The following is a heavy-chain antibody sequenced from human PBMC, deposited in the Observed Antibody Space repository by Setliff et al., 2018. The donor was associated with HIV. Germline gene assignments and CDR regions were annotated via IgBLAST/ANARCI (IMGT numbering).Heavy chain of an antibody. CDR2: IHHSGSS. CDR3: ARVPTNPDFYYYYMDV. Sequence: SETLSLTCTVSGDSIITYYWTWIRQPPGKGLEWIGYIHHSGSSDYNSSLRSRVTISVDTSKNQFTLKLSSVTAADTAVYYCARVPTNPDFYYYYMDVWGKGTTVTVSS. V-gene: IGHV4-59*12. CDR1: GDSIITYY. J-gene: IGHJ6*03.